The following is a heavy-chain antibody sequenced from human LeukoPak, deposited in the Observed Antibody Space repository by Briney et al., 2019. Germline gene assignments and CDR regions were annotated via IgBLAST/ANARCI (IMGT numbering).Heavy chain of an antibody. D-gene: IGHD3-22*01. Sequence: SETLSLPCTVSGGFITETRNSWGWIRQTPGKGLEWIGSIYYSVSTYYNPSLTSRVTISVDTSKNQFSLKLSSVTAADTAVYYCATTREYDSGGYYYPGESDYWGQGTLLTVSS. CDR2: IYYSVST. CDR1: GGFITETRNS. CDR3: ATTREYDSGGYYYPGESDY. V-gene: IGHV4-39*01. J-gene: IGHJ4*02.